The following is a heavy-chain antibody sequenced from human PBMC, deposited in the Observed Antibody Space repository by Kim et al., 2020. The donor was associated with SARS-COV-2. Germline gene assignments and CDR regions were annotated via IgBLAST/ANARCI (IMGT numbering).Heavy chain of an antibody. CDR1: GGSISSSSYY. V-gene: IGHV4-39*07. CDR2: IYYSGST. D-gene: IGHD5-12*01. Sequence: SETLSLTCTVSGGSISSSSYYWGWIRQPPGKGLEWIGSIYYSGSTYYNPSLKSRVTISVDTSKNQFSLKLSSVTAADTAVYYCARGDGYNFSYYGMDVWGQGTTVTVSS. J-gene: IGHJ6*02. CDR3: ARGDGYNFSYYGMDV.